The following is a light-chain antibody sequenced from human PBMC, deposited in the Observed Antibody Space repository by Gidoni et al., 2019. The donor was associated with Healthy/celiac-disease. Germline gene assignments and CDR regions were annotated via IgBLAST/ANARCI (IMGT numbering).Light chain of an antibody. CDR3: QQYNNWPSLT. CDR2: GAS. Sequence: PATLSVSPGERATLSCRASQSVSSNLAWYQQKPGQAPRLLIYGASTRATGIPARFSGSGSGTEFTLTISSLQSEDFAVYYCQQYNNWPSLTFGGGTKVEIK. J-gene: IGKJ4*01. V-gene: IGKV3-15*01. CDR1: QSVSSN.